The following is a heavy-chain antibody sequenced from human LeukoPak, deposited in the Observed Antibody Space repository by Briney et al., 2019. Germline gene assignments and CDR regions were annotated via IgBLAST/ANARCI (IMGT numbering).Heavy chain of an antibody. Sequence: PSETLSLTCTVSGGSISSSSYYWGWIRQPPGKGLEWIGSIYYSGSTYYNPSLKSRLTMSVDTSKNQFSLNLTSVTAADTAAYYFARTGAGGWYQFDYWGQGTLVTVSS. CDR2: IYYSGST. CDR3: ARTGAGGWYQFDY. CDR1: GGSISSSSYY. V-gene: IGHV4-39*01. D-gene: IGHD6-19*01. J-gene: IGHJ4*02.